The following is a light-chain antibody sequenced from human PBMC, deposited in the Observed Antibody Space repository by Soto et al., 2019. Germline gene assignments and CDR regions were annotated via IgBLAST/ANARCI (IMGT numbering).Light chain of an antibody. CDR1: QSISSW. CDR2: DAS. J-gene: IGKJ5*01. Sequence: DIQMPQSPSTLSASVGDSVPITCRASQSISSWLAWYQQKPGKAPKLLIYDASSLESGVPSRFSGSGSGTEFTLTITSLQPDDFATYYCQHLNSYPITFGQGTRLEIK. CDR3: QHLNSYPIT. V-gene: IGKV1-5*01.